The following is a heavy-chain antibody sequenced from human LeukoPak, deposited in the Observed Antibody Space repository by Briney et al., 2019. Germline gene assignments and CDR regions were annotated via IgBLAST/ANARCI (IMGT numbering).Heavy chain of an antibody. CDR3: ARAGLGYCSGGSCYSVYFDY. V-gene: IGHV3-33*08. D-gene: IGHD2-15*01. CDR1: GFTFSSYG. J-gene: IGHJ4*02. Sequence: PGGSLRLSCAASGFTFSSYGMHWVRQAPGKGLEWVAVIWYDGSNKYYADSVKGRFTISRDNSKNTLYLQMNSLRAEDTAVYYCARAGLGYCSGGSCYSVYFDYWGQGTLVTVSS. CDR2: IWYDGSNK.